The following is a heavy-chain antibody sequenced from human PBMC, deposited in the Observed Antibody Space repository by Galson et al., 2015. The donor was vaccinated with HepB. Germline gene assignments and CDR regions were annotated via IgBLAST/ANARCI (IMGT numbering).Heavy chain of an antibody. CDR2: ISSSAGST. V-gene: IGHV3-23*05. CDR3: AKVDSSGWDFYYYNGMDV. D-gene: IGHD6-19*01. J-gene: IGHJ6*02. Sequence: SLRLSCAASGFTFRHSAMTWVRQAPGKGLEWVSTISSSAGSTYYADSVKDRFTVSRDNSKSTLYLQMNSLRAEDTAIYYCAKVDSSGWDFYYYNGMDVWGQGTTVTVSS. CDR1: GFTFRHSA.